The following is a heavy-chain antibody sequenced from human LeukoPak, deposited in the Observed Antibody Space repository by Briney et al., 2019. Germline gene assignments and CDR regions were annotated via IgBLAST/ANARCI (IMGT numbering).Heavy chain of an antibody. CDR1: GGTFSSYA. Sequence: ASVKVSCKASGGTFSSYAISWVRQAPGQGLEWMGGIIPIFGTANYAQKFQGRVTITADESTSTAYMELSSLRSEDTAVYYCARDRKTTVTPLGAFDIWGQGTMVTVSS. J-gene: IGHJ3*02. D-gene: IGHD4-17*01. CDR2: IIPIFGTA. CDR3: ARDRKTTVTPLGAFDI. V-gene: IGHV1-69*13.